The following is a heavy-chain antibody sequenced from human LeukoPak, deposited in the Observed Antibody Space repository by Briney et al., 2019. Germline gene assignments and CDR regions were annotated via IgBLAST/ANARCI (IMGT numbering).Heavy chain of an antibody. CDR1: GDSINNYY. J-gene: IGHJ6*03. D-gene: IGHD3-9*01. Sequence: SETLSLTCSVSGDSINNYYWSWIRQPAGKGLEWIWRIYTSGSTNYNPSLKSRVTISVDTSKNQFSLKLSSVTAADTAVYYCARVRYFDPYYYYMDVWGKGTTVTISS. V-gene: IGHV4-4*07. CDR3: ARVRYFDPYYYYMDV. CDR2: IYTSGST.